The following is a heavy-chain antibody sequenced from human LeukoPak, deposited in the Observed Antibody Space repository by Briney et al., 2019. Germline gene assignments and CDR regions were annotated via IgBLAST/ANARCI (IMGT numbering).Heavy chain of an antibody. J-gene: IGHJ4*02. CDR2: IYYSGST. D-gene: IGHD2-15*01. CDR1: GGSISSGDYY. V-gene: IGHV4-30-4*01. CDR3: ARDVGGYCSGGSCGGDY. Sequence: SQTLSLTCTVSGGSISSGDYYWSWIRQPPGKGLEWIGYIYYSGSTYYNPSLKSRVTISVDTSKNQFSLKLSSVTAADTAVYYCARDVGGYCSGGSCGGDYWGQGTLVTVSS.